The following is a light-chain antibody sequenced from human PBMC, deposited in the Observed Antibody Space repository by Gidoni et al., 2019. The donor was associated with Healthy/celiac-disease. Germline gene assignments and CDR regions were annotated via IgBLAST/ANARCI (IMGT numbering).Light chain of an antibody. CDR1: QRVRSSY. V-gene: IGKV3-20*01. J-gene: IGKJ1*01. Sequence: EIVLTQSPGTLSLSPGEKATLSCRASQRVRSSYLAWYQQKPGQAPRLLIYGASSRATGIPDFTLTISRLEPEDFAVYYCQQYGSSPWTFXXXTKVEIK. CDR3: QQYGSSPWT. CDR2: GAS.